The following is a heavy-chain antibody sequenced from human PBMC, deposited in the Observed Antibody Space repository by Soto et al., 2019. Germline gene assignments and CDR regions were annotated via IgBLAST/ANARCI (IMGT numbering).Heavy chain of an antibody. CDR3: ARSYFTVVVAATIGY. J-gene: IGHJ4*01. Sequence: EVQLVESGGGLVQPGRSLRLSCAASGFTFDDYAMHWVRQAPGKGLEWVSGISWNSGSIGYADSVKGRFTISRDNAKNSLYLQMNSLRDEDTALYYCARSYFTVVVAATIGYWGHVTLVTVSS. CDR1: GFTFDDYA. D-gene: IGHD2-15*01. CDR2: ISWNSGSI. V-gene: IGHV3-9*01.